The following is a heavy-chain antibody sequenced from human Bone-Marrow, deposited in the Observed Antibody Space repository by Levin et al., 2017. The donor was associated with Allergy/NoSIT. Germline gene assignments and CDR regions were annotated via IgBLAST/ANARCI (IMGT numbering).Heavy chain of an antibody. Sequence: SETLSLTCTVSGGSISSSSDYWAWIRQPPGKGLEWIATIYYTGTTYYNPSLKTRVSISVDTSNNHFSLTLNSVTAADTDEYYVARRTDYSNIRTSWFDTWGQGTLVTVSS. V-gene: IGHV4-39*02. CDR2: IYYTGTT. J-gene: IGHJ5*02. D-gene: IGHD4-11*01. CDR3: ARRTDYSNIRTSWFDT. CDR1: GGSISSSSDY.